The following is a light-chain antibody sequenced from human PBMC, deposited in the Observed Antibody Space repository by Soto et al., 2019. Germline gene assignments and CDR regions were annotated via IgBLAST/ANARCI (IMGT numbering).Light chain of an antibody. Sequence: EIVLTQSPGTLSLSPGERATLSCRASQSVSSSYLAWYQQKPGQAPRLLIYDVSTRATGVPARFSGSGSGTDFTLTITSLEPEDFAVYSCQQRSDWPITFGQGTRLEIK. V-gene: IGKV3D-20*02. J-gene: IGKJ5*01. CDR1: QSVSSSY. CDR2: DVS. CDR3: QQRSDWPIT.